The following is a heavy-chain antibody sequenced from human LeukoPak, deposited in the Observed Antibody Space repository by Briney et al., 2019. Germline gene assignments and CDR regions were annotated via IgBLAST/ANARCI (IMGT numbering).Heavy chain of an antibody. CDR1: GGSISSYY. CDR2: IYYSGST. J-gene: IGHJ4*02. V-gene: IGHV4-59*01. Sequence: SETLSLTCTVSGGSISSYYWSWIRQPPGKGLEWIGYIYYSGSTSYNPSLKSRVTISVDTSKNQFSLKLSSVTAADTALYYCARGYPPADYWGQGTLVTVSS. D-gene: IGHD1-14*01. CDR3: ARGYPPADY.